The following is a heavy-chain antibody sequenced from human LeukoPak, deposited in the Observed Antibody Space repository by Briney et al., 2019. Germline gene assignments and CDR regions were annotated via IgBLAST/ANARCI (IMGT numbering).Heavy chain of an antibody. Sequence: GESLKISCKGSGYSFSIYWIGWVRQMPGKGLEWMGIIYPGDSDTRYSPSFQGLITISADKSISTAYLQWSSLKASDTAIYYCARQGYSYGYDYWGQGTLVTVSS. CDR3: ARQGYSYGYDY. J-gene: IGHJ4*02. CDR2: IYPGDSDT. CDR1: GYSFSIYW. V-gene: IGHV5-51*01. D-gene: IGHD5-18*01.